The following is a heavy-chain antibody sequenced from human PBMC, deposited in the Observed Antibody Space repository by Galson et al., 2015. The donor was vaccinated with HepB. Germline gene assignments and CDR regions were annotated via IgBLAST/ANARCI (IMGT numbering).Heavy chain of an antibody. D-gene: IGHD5-18*01. J-gene: IGHJ6*02. CDR2: IIPIFGTA. Sequence: SVKVSCKASGGTFSSYAISWARQAPGQGLEWMGGIIPIFGTANYAQKFQGRVTITADESTSTAYMELNSLRAEDTAVCYCAKDPSDTAVSPDLIYYYYGMDVWGQGTTVTVSS. V-gene: IGHV1-69*13. CDR1: GGTFSSYA. CDR3: AKDPSDTAVSPDLIYYYYGMDV.